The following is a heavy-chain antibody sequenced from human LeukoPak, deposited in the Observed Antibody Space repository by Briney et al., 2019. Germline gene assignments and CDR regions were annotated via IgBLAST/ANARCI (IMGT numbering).Heavy chain of an antibody. CDR2: ISYSGST. Sequence: SETLSLTCTVSGGSISSSSYYWGWIRQPPGKGLEWIGSISYSGSTYYNPSLKSRVTISVDTSKKQFSLKLSSVTAADTAVYYCARVTSNWSLDYWGQGTLVTVSS. D-gene: IGHD6-13*01. CDR3: ARVTSNWSLDY. V-gene: IGHV4-39*07. J-gene: IGHJ4*02. CDR1: GGSISSSSYY.